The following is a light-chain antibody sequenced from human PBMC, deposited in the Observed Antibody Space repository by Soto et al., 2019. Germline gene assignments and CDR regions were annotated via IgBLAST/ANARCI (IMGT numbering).Light chain of an antibody. V-gene: IGKV3-20*01. CDR1: QSVRSSS. Sequence: EIGLTQSPGTLSLSPWERASLSCRASQSVRSSSLACYQQQPGQPPRLLIYGASSRATGIPDRFSGSGSGTYFTITIIVLETEDLAVYFCQQYGDSPDTDRWTFGLGTKVEIK. CDR3: QQYGDSPDTDRWT. J-gene: IGKJ1*01. CDR2: GAS.